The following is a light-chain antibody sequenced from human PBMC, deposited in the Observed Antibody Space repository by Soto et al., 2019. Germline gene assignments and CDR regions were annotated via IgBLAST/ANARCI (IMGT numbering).Light chain of an antibody. CDR3: CSYAGSSTYV. CDR2: EVS. V-gene: IGLV2-23*02. CDR1: SSDVGSYNL. J-gene: IGLJ1*01. Sequence: QCVLTQPVSGSGSAGQWITISCTGTSSDVGSYNLVSWYQQHPGKAPKLMIYEVSKRPSGVSNRFSGSKSGNTASLTISGLQAEDEADYYCCSYAGSSTYVFGTGTKVTVL.